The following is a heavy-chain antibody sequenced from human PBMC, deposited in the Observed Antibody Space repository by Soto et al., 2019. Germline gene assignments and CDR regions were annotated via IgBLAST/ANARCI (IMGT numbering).Heavy chain of an antibody. D-gene: IGHD3-10*01. Sequence: VQLVQSGDEVKKPGASVKVSCKTSGYTFMTYGINWVRQAPGQGLEWMGSVSGYNGKTNYAQKVQDRVIMTIDTSTSTANMELRSLRSDDTAVYYCASGFIVLGVISIDYWGQGTLVTVSS. V-gene: IGHV1-18*04. CDR3: ASGFIVLGVISIDY. CDR1: GYTFMTYG. CDR2: VSGYNGKT. J-gene: IGHJ4*02.